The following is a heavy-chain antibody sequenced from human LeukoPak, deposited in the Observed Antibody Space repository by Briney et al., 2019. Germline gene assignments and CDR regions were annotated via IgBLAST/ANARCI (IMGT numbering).Heavy chain of an antibody. J-gene: IGHJ3*02. Sequence: PGGSLRLSCAASGFTFSKVWMNWVRQAPGKGLEWISYISSSGITIYYTDSVKGRFTISRDDAKNSLYLQMNSLRDEDTAVYYCARTRSGAFDIWGQGTMVTVSS. V-gene: IGHV3-48*02. CDR1: GFTFSKVW. D-gene: IGHD2-2*01. CDR3: ARTRSGAFDI. CDR2: ISSSGITI.